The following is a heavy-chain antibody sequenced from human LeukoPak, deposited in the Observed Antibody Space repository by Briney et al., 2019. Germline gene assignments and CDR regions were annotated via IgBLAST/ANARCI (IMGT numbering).Heavy chain of an antibody. J-gene: IGHJ5*02. V-gene: IGHV3-23*01. CDR3: AKDPSSTRVNWFDP. CDR2: ISGSGGST. Sequence: GGSLRLSCAASGFTFSSYAMSWVRQAPGKGLEWVSAISGSGGSTYYADSVKGRFTISRDNSKNTLYLQMNSLRAEDTAVHYCAKDPSSTRVNWFDPWGQGTLVTVSS. D-gene: IGHD2-2*01. CDR1: GFTFSSYA.